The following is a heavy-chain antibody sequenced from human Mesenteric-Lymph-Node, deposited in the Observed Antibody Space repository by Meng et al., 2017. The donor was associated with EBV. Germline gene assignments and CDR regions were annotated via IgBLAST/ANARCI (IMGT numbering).Heavy chain of an antibody. D-gene: IGHD3-16*01. V-gene: IGHV1-69*01. J-gene: IGHJ5*02. CDR2: IVPMFGPA. Sequence: QVQLVLSGAEVKKPGSSVKVSCKASGGAFRGYANSWVRQAPGQGPEWMGGIVPMFGPASYAKKFQGRVTITADESSSTAYMQLSSLRSDDTAVYYCARGGAGPNWFDPWGQGTLVTVSS. CDR1: GGAFRGYA. CDR3: ARGGAGPNWFDP.